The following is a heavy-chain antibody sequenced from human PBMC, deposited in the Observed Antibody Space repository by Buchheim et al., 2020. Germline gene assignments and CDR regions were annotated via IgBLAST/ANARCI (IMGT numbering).Heavy chain of an antibody. J-gene: IGHJ6*03. CDR2: IYYSGST. D-gene: IGHD2-15*01. CDR3: ARDCSGGSYYYYMDV. CDR1: GGSISSGAYY. V-gene: IGHV4-31*03. Sequence: QVQLQESGPGLVKPSQTPSLTCTVSGGSISSGAYYWSWIRQHPGKGLEWIGYIYYSGSTYYNPSLKSRLTISVDTSKNQFSLKLSSVTAADTAVYYCARDCSGGSYYYYMDVWGKGTT.